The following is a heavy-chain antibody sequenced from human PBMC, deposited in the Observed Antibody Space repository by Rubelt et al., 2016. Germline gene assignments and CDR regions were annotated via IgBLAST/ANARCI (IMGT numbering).Heavy chain of an antibody. D-gene: IGHD2-2*01. V-gene: IGHV3-48*02. CDR1: GFTFSSYS. Sequence: EVQLVESGGGLVQPGGSLRLSCAASGFTFSSYSMNWVRQAPGKGLEWVSYISSSSSTIYYADSVKGRFTITRENGKNSLYLQRNSLRDEDTAVYYCATQGYCSSTSCYGAYWGQGTLVTVSS. CDR2: ISSSSSTI. CDR3: ATQGYCSSTSCYGAY. J-gene: IGHJ4*02.